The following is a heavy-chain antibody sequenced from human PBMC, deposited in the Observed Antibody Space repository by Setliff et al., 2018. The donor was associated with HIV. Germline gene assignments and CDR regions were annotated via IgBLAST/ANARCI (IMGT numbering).Heavy chain of an antibody. D-gene: IGHD4-17*01. CDR1: GGSISTYY. CDR2: IYFTGSS. CDR3: ARVQMAYAAFDV. Sequence: SETLSLTCTVSGGSISTYYWSWTRQPPGKGLEWIGSIYFTGSSDNNPSLKSRVTLSVDTSKHQFSLKLSSVTAADTAVYYCARVQMAYAAFDVWGQGTMVTVS. V-gene: IGHV4-59*01. J-gene: IGHJ3*01.